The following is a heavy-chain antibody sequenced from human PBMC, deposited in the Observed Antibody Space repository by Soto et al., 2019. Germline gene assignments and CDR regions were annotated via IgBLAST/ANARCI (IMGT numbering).Heavy chain of an antibody. V-gene: IGHV4-59*05. J-gene: IGHJ6*03. CDR2: IYYSGST. CDR1: GGYISSYY. Sequence: SETLPLTCTVSGGYISSYYWSWIRQPPGKGLEWIGSIYYSGSTYYNPSLKSRVTISVDTSKNQFSLKLSSVTAADTAVYYCARQDSGYDYVMDYYYYYMDVWGKGTTVTVSS. D-gene: IGHD5-12*01. CDR3: ARQDSGYDYVMDYYYYYMDV.